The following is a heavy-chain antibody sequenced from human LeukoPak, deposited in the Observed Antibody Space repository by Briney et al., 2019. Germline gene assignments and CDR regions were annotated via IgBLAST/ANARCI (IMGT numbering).Heavy chain of an antibody. CDR2: IYYSGST. Sequence: LRLSCAASGFTFSSYWMHWIRQHPGKGLEWIGYIYYSGSTYYNPSLKSRVTISVDTSKNQFSLKLSSVTAADTAVYYCASVSGSPSTFDYWGQGTLVTVSS. CDR1: GFTFSSYW. J-gene: IGHJ4*02. V-gene: IGHV4-31*02. CDR3: ASVSGSPSTFDY. D-gene: IGHD1-26*01.